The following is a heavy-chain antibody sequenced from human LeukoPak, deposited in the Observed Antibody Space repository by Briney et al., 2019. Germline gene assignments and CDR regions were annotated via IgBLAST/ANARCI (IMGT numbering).Heavy chain of an antibody. CDR1: GGSISSYY. V-gene: IGHV4-4*07. CDR3: ARAIEVGAMTPFDY. CDR2: IYISGST. D-gene: IGHD1-26*01. Sequence: PSETLSLTCTVSGGSISSYYWSWIRQPAGKGLEWIGRIYISGSTNYNPSLKSRVTMSVDTSKNQFSLKLSSVTAADTAVYYCARAIEVGAMTPFDYWGQGTLVTVSS. J-gene: IGHJ4*02.